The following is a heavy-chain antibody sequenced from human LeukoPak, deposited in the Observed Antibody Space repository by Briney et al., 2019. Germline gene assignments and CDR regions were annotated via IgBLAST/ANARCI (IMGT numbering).Heavy chain of an antibody. CDR1: GFTFSSYA. J-gene: IGHJ4*02. CDR3: ASYLGVVVVPAAMNY. D-gene: IGHD2-2*01. V-gene: IGHV3-23*01. Sequence: GGSLRLSCAASGFTFSSYAMSWVRQAPGKGLEWVSAISGSGGSTYYADSVKGRFTISRDNSKNTLYLQMNSLRAEDTAVYYCASYLGVVVVPAAMNYCGQATLVTVHS. CDR2: ISGSGGST.